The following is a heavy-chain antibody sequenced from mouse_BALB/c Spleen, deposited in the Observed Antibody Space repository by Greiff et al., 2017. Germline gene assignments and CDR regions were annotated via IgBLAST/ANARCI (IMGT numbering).Heavy chain of an antibody. CDR3: ARSRDYDVAWFAY. CDR1: GYAFSSSW. CDR2: IYPGDGDT. V-gene: IGHV1-82*01. Sequence: QVQLQQSGPELVKPGASVKISCKASGYAFSSSWMNWVKQRPGQGLEWIGRIYPGDGDTNYNGKFKGKATLTADKSSSTAYMQLSSLTSVDSAVYFCARSRDYDVAWFAYWGQGTLVTVSA. D-gene: IGHD2-4*01. J-gene: IGHJ3*01.